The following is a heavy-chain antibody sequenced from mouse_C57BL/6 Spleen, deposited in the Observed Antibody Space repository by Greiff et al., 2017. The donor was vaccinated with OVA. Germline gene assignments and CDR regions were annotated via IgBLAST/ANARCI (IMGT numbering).Heavy chain of an antibody. CDR2: IWSGGST. Sequence: VKLMESGPGLVQPSQSLSITCTVSGFSLTSYGVHWVRQSPGKGLEWLGVIWSGGSTDYNAAFISRLSISKDNSKSQVFFKMNSLQADDTAIYYWARNQGHMVTCFDYWGQGTTLTVSS. CDR1: GFSLTSYG. CDR3: ARNQGHMVTCFDY. D-gene: IGHD2-2*01. V-gene: IGHV2-2*01. J-gene: IGHJ2*01.